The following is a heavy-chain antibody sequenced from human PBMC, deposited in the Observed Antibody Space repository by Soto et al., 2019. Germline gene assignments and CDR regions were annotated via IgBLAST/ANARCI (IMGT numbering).Heavy chain of an antibody. CDR2: INPNSGGT. D-gene: IGHD6-25*01. Sequence: GASVKVSCKASGYTFTGYYMHWVRQAPGQGLEWMGWINPNSGGTNYAQKFQGWVTMTRDTSISTAYMELSRLRSDDTAVYYCARDLAAAALAPLDYWGQGTLVTVSS. CDR3: ARDLAAAALAPLDY. J-gene: IGHJ4*02. CDR1: GYTFTGYY. V-gene: IGHV1-2*04.